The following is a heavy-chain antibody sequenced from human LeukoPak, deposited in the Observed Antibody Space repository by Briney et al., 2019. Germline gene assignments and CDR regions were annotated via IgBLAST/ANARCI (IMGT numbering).Heavy chain of an antibody. J-gene: IGHJ3*02. CDR1: TFIFSDYA. CDR2: ISGGGDAT. V-gene: IGHV3-23*01. CDR3: TRDQRKYCSRTTCFVFDI. D-gene: IGHD2-2*01. Sequence: GGSLRLSCAASTFIFSDYAMTWVRQAPGKGLEWVSTISGGGDATYYAHSVKGRFAVSRDNSKKTLYLQLNSLRAEDTAVYYCTRDQRKYCSRTTCFVFDIWGQGTVVSVSS.